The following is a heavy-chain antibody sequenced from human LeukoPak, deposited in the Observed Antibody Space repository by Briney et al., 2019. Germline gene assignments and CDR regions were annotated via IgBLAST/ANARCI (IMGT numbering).Heavy chain of an antibody. Sequence: ASMKVSRKASGSTFINYGFSWVRQAPGQGLEWMGWISAYNGNTNYLQKFQGRVTMTTDTSTNTVYMELRSLRSDDTAVYYCARVSTNSRVAGYDPQWYFDLWGRGTPVTVSP. CDR2: ISAYNGNT. J-gene: IGHJ2*01. D-gene: IGHD5-12*01. CDR1: GSTFINYG. V-gene: IGHV1-18*04. CDR3: ARVSTNSRVAGYDPQWYFDL.